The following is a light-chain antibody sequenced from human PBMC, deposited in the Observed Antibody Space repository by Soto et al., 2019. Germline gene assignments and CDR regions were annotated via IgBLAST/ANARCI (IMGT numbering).Light chain of an antibody. V-gene: IGKV1-17*03. CDR1: QGISHY. J-gene: IGKJ2*01. CDR3: LQYNTYPYI. Sequence: DIQMPQSPSAMSASLGDRVTFTCRSRQGISHYLAWFQQKPGEAPKRLIFDASTLQSGVPSRFSGSGSGTEFTLTITNLQPEDLATYYCLQYNTYPYIFGQGTKLEIK. CDR2: DAS.